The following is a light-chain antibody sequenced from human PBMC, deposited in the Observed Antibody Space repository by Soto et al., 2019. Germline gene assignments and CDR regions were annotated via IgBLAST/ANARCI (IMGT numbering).Light chain of an antibody. J-gene: IGKJ1*01. V-gene: IGKV3-20*01. CDR2: GAS. Sequence: EIVLTQSPDTLSLSPGERATLSCRTSQSLSSNYLAWYQQRPGQAPRLLIYGASSRATGIPDRFSGGGSGTDFTLSISRLEPEDLAVYFCQQYGSSHRTFGQGTKVDIK. CDR1: QSLSSNY. CDR3: QQYGSSHRT.